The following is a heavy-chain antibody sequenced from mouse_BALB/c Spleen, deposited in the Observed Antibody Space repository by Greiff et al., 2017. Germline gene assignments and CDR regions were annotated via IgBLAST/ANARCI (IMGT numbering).Heavy chain of an antibody. CDR2: INPYNDGT. V-gene: IGHV1-14*01. J-gene: IGHJ4*01. CDR3: ARGHIYYGNYGYAMDY. Sequence: VHVKQSGPELVKPGASVKMSCKASGYTFTSYVMHWVKQKPGQGLEWIGYINPYNDGTKYNEKFKGKATLTSDKSSSTAYMELSSLTSEDSAVYYCARGHIYYGNYGYAMDYWGQGTSVTVSS. CDR1: GYTFTSYV. D-gene: IGHD2-1*01.